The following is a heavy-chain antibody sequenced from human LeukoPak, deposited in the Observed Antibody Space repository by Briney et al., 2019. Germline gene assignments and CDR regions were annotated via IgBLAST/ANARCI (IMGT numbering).Heavy chain of an antibody. CDR1: GFTFSSYW. CDR2: IKQDGSEK. V-gene: IGHV3-7*01. Sequence: GGSLRLSCAASGFTFSSYWMSWVRQAPGKGLEWGANIKQDGSEKYYVESGKGRFTISRDNGKNSLYLQMNSLRSEDTAVYYCAGAAAGYFGSDCWGQGTLVTVSS. D-gene: IGHD3-9*01. J-gene: IGHJ4*02. CDR3: AGAAAGYFGSDC.